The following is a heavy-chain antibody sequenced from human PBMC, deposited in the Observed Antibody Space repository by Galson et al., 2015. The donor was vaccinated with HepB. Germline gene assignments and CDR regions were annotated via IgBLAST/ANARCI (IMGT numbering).Heavy chain of an antibody. Sequence: TLSLTCTISSGSINSGDYYWSWIRQPAGKGLGWIGRMYPNGFSNYNPSLKSRVTISVDTSRDQFSLKLNSVTAADTAVYYCAADSTAFLRFDSWGQGTLVTVSS. D-gene: IGHD3-3*02. J-gene: IGHJ5*01. CDR1: SGSINSGDYY. CDR3: AADSTAFLRFDS. V-gene: IGHV4-61*02. CDR2: MYPNGFS.